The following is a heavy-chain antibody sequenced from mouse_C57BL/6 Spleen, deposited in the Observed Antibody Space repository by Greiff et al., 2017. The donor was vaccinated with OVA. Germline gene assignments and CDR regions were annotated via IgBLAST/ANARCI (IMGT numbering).Heavy chain of an antibody. CDR3: ALGLRNYAMDY. CDR1: GFTFSSYA. D-gene: IGHD1-1*01. Sequence: EVQGVESGGGLVKPGGSLKLSCAASGFTFSSYAMSWVRQTPEKRLEWVATISDGGSYTYYPDNVKGRFTISRDNGKNNLYLQMSHLKSEDAAIYYCALGLRNYAMDYWGQGTSVTVSS. CDR2: ISDGGSYT. J-gene: IGHJ4*01. V-gene: IGHV5-4*01.